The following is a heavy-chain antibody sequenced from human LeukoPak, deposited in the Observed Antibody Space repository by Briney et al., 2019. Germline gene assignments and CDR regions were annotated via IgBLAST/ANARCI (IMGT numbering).Heavy chain of an antibody. V-gene: IGHV3-30*18. CDR2: ISYDGSNK. D-gene: IGHD3-16*01. Sequence: PGGSLRLSCAASGFTFSSYGMHWVRQAPGKGLEWVAVISYDGSNKYYADSVKGRFTISRDNSKNTLYLQMNSLRVEDTAVYYCAKDGAGRHYFDYWGQGTLVTVSS. J-gene: IGHJ4*02. CDR1: GFTFSSYG. CDR3: AKDGAGRHYFDY.